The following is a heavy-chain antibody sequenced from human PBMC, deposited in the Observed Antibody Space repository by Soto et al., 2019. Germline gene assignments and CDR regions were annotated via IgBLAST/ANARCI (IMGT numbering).Heavy chain of an antibody. CDR3: SRDRWGSYSFDS. Sequence: QVQLVQSGAEVKKPGSSVKVSCKASGGVFRNYAINWVRQAPGQGLEWMGGIIPVFGTADYPQKFQGRGTITADESTTTDYMELASLKTEDTAVYFCSRDRWGSYSFDSWGQGTLVTVAS. J-gene: IGHJ5*01. CDR1: GGVFRNYA. V-gene: IGHV1-69*01. CDR2: IIPVFGTA. D-gene: IGHD1-26*01.